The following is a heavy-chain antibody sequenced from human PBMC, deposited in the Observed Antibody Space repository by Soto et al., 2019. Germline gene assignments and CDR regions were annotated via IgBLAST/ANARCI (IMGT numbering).Heavy chain of an antibody. Sequence: SETLSLTCTVSGGSISSYYWSWIRQPPGKGLEWIGYIYYSGSTNYNPSLKSRVTISVDTSKNQFSLKLSSVTAADTAVYYCARCGTYYDFWSGYCNWFGPWGQGTLVTVSS. V-gene: IGHV4-59*01. D-gene: IGHD3-3*01. CDR3: ARCGTYYDFWSGYCNWFGP. J-gene: IGHJ5*02. CDR1: GGSISSYY. CDR2: IYYSGST.